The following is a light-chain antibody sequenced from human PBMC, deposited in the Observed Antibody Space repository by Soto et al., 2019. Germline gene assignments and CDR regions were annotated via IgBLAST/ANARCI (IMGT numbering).Light chain of an antibody. J-gene: IGKJ1*01. V-gene: IGKV3-15*01. Sequence: TLSVSPGERATLSCRASQSVSSNLAWYQQKPGQAPRLLIYGASTRATGIPARFSGSGSGTEFTPTVSSLQSEDFAVYYCLQYNNWPPCTFGQGTKVDIK. CDR2: GAS. CDR1: QSVSSN. CDR3: LQYNNWPPCT.